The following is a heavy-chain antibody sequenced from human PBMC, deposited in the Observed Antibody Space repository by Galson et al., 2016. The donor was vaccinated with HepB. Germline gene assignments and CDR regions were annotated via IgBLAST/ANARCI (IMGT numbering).Heavy chain of an antibody. J-gene: IGHJ4*02. CDR1: GFSFSTYW. D-gene: IGHD2-15*01. CDR2: IKYDGSES. V-gene: IGHV3-7*01. CDR3: ARGVLEYCSYISCRLPVFDY. Sequence: SLRLSCAASGFSFSTYWMSWVRQAPGKGLEWVANIKYDGSESYYVDSVKGRSTISRDNAKSSLYLQLNSLRAEDTAVYYCARGVLEYCSYISCRLPVFDYWGQGILVTVSS.